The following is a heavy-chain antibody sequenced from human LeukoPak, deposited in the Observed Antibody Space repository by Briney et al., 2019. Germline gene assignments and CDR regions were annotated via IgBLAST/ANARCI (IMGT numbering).Heavy chain of an antibody. CDR1: GGSVSSSSYY. V-gene: IGHV4-61*01. J-gene: IGHJ4*02. Sequence: SETLSLTCTVSGGSVSSSSYYWSWIRQPPGKGLEWIGYIYYSGSTNYNPSLKSRVTISVDTSKNQFSLKLSSVTAADTAVYYCARGGLEWEPPGYYWGQGTLVTVSS. CDR2: IYYSGST. CDR3: ARGGLEWEPPGYY. D-gene: IGHD1-26*01.